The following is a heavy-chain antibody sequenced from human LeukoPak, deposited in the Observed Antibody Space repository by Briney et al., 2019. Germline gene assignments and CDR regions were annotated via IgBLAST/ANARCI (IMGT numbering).Heavy chain of an antibody. J-gene: IGHJ4*02. D-gene: IGHD5-18*01. Sequence: GSLRLSCAASGFTFSSYAMHWVRQAPGKGLEWVAVISYDGSNKYYADSVKGRFTISRDNSKNTLYLQMNSLRAEDTAVYYCARDAAMSYWGQGTLVTVSS. V-gene: IGHV3-30*04. CDR1: GFTFSSYA. CDR2: ISYDGSNK. CDR3: ARDAAMSY.